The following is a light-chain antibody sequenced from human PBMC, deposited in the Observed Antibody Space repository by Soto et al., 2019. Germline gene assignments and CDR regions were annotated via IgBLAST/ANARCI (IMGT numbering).Light chain of an antibody. V-gene: IGKV1-39*01. Sequence: DIQMTQSPSSLSASVGDRVTITCRASQSIRSYLNWYQQKPGKAPKLLIYTASSLQSGVPSRFSGSGSGTDFTLTISSLQPEDFATYYCQQSYSAPINFGQGTRLEIK. CDR3: QQSYSAPIN. J-gene: IGKJ5*01. CDR2: TAS. CDR1: QSIRSY.